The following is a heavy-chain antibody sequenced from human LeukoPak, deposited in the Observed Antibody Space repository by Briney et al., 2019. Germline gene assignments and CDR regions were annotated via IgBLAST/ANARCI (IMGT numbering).Heavy chain of an antibody. CDR2: ISGSGGST. Sequence: GGSLRLSCAASGLTFSDFAMSWVRQAPGKRLEWVSAISGSGGSTYFADSVKGRFTISRDNSENTLYLQMNSLGAEDTAVYYCTKTPTFYFDSSGYSALDYWGQGTLVTVSS. CDR1: GLTFSDFA. J-gene: IGHJ4*02. V-gene: IGHV3-23*01. D-gene: IGHD3-22*01. CDR3: TKTPTFYFDSSGYSALDY.